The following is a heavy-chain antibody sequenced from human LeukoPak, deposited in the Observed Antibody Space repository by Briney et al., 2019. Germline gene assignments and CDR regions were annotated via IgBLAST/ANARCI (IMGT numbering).Heavy chain of an antibody. Sequence: PGGSVSLSCAASGFTFSSYGMHWVRQAPGKGLEWVAFIRYDGSNKYYADSVKGRFTISRDNSKNTLYLQMNSLRAEDTAVYYCAKEPPTRYYYYMDVWGKGTTVSVSS. CDR1: GFTFSSYG. CDR2: IRYDGSNK. CDR3: AKEPPTRYYYYMDV. J-gene: IGHJ6*03. V-gene: IGHV3-30*02.